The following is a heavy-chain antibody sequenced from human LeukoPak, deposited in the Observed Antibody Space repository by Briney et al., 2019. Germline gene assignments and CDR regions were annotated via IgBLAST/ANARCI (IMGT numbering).Heavy chain of an antibody. D-gene: IGHD3-22*01. Sequence: SETLSLTCTVYAGTISSSNYYWGWLRQPPGKGLEWNGSIYYSGRTYYNPSLKSRVIISVDTSKNQFSLKLSSVTAADTAVYYCARDYDDSSGYYYQHYWGQGTLVTVSS. V-gene: IGHV4-39*07. CDR1: AGTISSSNYY. J-gene: IGHJ4*02. CDR2: IYYSGRT. CDR3: ARDYDDSSGYYYQHY.